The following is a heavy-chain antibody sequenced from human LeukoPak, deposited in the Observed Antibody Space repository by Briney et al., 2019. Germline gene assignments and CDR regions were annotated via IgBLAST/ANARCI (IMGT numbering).Heavy chain of an antibody. Sequence: PGGSLRLSCAASGFIFSSYGMHWVRQAPGKGLEWVAVISYDGSNKYYADSVKGRFTISRDNSKNTLYLQTTSLRAEDTAVYYCAQDAPSPSGFGEKNWFDPWGQGTLVTVSS. CDR3: AQDAPSPSGFGEKNWFDP. D-gene: IGHD3-10*01. V-gene: IGHV3-30*18. CDR1: GFIFSSYG. J-gene: IGHJ5*02. CDR2: ISYDGSNK.